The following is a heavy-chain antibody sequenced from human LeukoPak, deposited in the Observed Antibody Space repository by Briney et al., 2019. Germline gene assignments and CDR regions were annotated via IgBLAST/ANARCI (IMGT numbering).Heavy chain of an antibody. CDR2: ISSSSSYI. CDR3: TRDVGASAPDAFDI. D-gene: IGHD1-26*01. J-gene: IGHJ3*02. CDR1: GFTFSTYN. V-gene: IGHV3-21*01. Sequence: PGGSLRLSRAASGFTFSTYNMNWVRQAPGKGLEWVSSISSSSSYIYYADSVKGRFTISRDNAKNSLYLQMNSLRAEDTDVYYCTRDVGASAPDAFDIWGQGTMVTVSS.